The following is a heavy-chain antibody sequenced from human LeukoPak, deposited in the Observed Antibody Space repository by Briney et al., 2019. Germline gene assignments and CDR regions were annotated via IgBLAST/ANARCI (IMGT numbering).Heavy chain of an antibody. CDR1: GGSISTSNYY. V-gene: IGHV4-61*05. J-gene: IGHJ6*03. D-gene: IGHD3-10*01. CDR2: IYYSGYT. CDR3: ARTTMVRGTYYMDV. Sequence: PSETLSLTCTVSGGSISTSNYYWGWIRQPPGKGLEWIGCIYYSGYTNYNPSLKSRVTISVDTSKNQFSLKLSSVTAADTAVYYCARTTMVRGTYYMDVWGKGTTVTISS.